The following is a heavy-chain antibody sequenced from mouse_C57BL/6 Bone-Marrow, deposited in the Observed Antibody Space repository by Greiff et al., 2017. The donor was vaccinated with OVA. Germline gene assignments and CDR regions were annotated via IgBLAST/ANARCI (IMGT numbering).Heavy chain of an antibody. CDR2: ISNLAYSI. CDR3: ARRGDYDRYAMDY. D-gene: IGHD2-4*01. Sequence: EVKLVESGGGLVQPGGSLTLSCAASGFTFSDYGMAWVRQAPRKGPEWLAFISNLAYSIYYAETVTGRFTISRENAKHTLYLVMSSLRSADEAMYYCARRGDYDRYAMDYWGQGTSVTVSS. J-gene: IGHJ4*01. V-gene: IGHV5-15*01. CDR1: GFTFSDYG.